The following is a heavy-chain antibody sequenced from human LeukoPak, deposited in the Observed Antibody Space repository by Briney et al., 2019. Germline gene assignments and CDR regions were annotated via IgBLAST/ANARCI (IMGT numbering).Heavy chain of an antibody. CDR2: IIPIFGTT. CDR3: ARSMTSYVFDY. Sequence: ASVKVSCKASGGTFSSYAITWMRQAPGQGLEWIGGIIPIFGTTNYAQNFQGRVTITADESTRTAYMELSSLRSGGTAVYYCARSMTSYVFDYWGQGTLVTVSS. D-gene: IGHD3-9*01. J-gene: IGHJ4*02. CDR1: GGTFSSYA. V-gene: IGHV1-69*13.